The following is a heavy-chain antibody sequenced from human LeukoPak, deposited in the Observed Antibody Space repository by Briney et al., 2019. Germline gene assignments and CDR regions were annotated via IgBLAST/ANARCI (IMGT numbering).Heavy chain of an antibody. CDR3: AAQNHYYDSSGYYRLFDY. CDR2: ISGSGGST. V-gene: IGHV3-23*01. D-gene: IGHD3-22*01. CDR1: GFTFSNYA. Sequence: GGSLRLSCAASGFTFSNYAMIWVRQAPGKGLEWVSAISGSGGSTYYADSVKGRFTISRDNSKNTLYLQMNSLRAEDTAVYYCAAQNHYYDSSGYYRLFDYWGQGTLVTVSS. J-gene: IGHJ4*02.